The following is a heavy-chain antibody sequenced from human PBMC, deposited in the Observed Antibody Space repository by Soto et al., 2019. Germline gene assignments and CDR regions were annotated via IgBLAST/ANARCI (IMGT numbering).Heavy chain of an antibody. CDR1: GFPFSSYF. CDR2: ISYDGSNK. CDR3: AKTATTVVTPISTEYYQH. Sequence: GGSLRLSCAASGFPFSSYFMHWVRQAPGKGLEWVAVISYDGSNKYYADSVKGRFTISRDNSKNTLYLQMNSLRAEDTAVYYCAKTATTVVTPISTEYYQHWGQGTLVTVSS. V-gene: IGHV3-30*18. D-gene: IGHD2-21*02. J-gene: IGHJ1*01.